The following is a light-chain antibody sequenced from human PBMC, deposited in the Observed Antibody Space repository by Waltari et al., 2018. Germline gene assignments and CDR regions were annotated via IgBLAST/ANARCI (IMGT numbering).Light chain of an antibody. Sequence: QSALTQPRPVSGSPGQSVTISCTGTSSDVGSYDYVSWYQQHPGKAPKVMIYDVNKRPSGVPDRFSGSKSGNTASLTISGLQAEDEAEYYCCSYGVSYYVLGTGTEVTVL. CDR3: CSYGVSYYV. CDR1: SSDVGSYDY. J-gene: IGLJ1*01. V-gene: IGLV2-11*01. CDR2: DVN.